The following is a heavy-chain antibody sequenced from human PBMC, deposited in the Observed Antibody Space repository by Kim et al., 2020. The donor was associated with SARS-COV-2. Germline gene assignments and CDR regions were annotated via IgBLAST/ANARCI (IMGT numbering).Heavy chain of an antibody. CDR1: GFTFSSYG. CDR2: ISYDGSNK. V-gene: IGHV3-30*18. Sequence: GGSLRLSCAASGFTFSSYGMHWVRQAPGKGLEWVAVISYDGSNKYYADSVKGRFTISRDNSKNTLYLQMNSLRAEDTAVYYCAKDRLESSPYDFWSGYDYWGQGTLVTVSS. J-gene: IGHJ4*02. D-gene: IGHD3-3*01. CDR3: AKDRLESSPYDFWSGYDY.